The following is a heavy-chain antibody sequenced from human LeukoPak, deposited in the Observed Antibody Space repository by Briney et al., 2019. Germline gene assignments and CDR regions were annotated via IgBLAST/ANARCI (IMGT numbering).Heavy chain of an antibody. Sequence: GGSLRLSCAASGFSFSSNWMHWVRHVPGKGLEWISRINGDGRTTNYADSVKGRFTISRDNAKNTLYLQMSSLGVEDTAVYYCARGVPSAYGLDSWGQGTLVTVSS. CDR3: ARGVPSAYGLDS. V-gene: IGHV3-74*01. CDR1: GFSFSSNW. D-gene: IGHD2-2*01. CDR2: INGDGRTT. J-gene: IGHJ4*02.